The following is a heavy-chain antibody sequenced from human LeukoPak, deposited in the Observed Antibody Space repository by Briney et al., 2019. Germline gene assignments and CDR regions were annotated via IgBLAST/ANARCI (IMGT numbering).Heavy chain of an antibody. J-gene: IGHJ4*02. V-gene: IGHV1-69*13. CDR3: ARGGGYYDSSGHTTFDY. Sequence: SVKLCCKPSGGTFTSYAISWVRQAPGQGLEWMGGIIPIIGTANYAQKFQGRVTITADESTSTAYMELSSLRSEDTAVYYCARGGGYYDSSGHTTFDYWGQGTLVTVSS. D-gene: IGHD3-22*01. CDR2: IIPIIGTA. CDR1: GGTFTSYA.